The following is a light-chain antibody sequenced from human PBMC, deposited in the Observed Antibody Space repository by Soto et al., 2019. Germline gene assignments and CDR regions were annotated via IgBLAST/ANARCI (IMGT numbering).Light chain of an antibody. CDR1: SSDVGGYDF. V-gene: IGLV2-14*01. CDR2: DVS. CDR3: SSYTSSSTLV. Sequence: QSALPQAASVSGSPGQSITISCTGTSSDVGGYDFVAWYQQHPGKAPKIMIFDVSNRSSGVSNRFSGSKSGNTASLTISGLQAEDEADYYCSSYTSSSTLVFGTGTKLTVL. J-gene: IGLJ1*01.